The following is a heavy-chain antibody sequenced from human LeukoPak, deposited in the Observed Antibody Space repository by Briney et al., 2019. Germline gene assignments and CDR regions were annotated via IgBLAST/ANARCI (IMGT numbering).Heavy chain of an antibody. V-gene: IGHV1-18*04. Sequence: GASVKVSCKASGYTFTSYGISWVRQAPGQGLEWMGWISAYNGNTNYAQKLQGRVTMTTDTSTSTAYMELRSLRSDDTAVYYCARERLYYDILTGCYHHNLFDYWGQGTLVTVSS. CDR2: ISAYNGNT. D-gene: IGHD3-9*01. CDR1: GYTFTSYG. J-gene: IGHJ4*02. CDR3: ARERLYYDILTGCYHHNLFDY.